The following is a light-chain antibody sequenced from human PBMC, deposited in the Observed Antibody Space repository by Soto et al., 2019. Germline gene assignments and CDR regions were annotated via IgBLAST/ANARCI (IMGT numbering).Light chain of an antibody. CDR1: QTVSSS. V-gene: IGKV3-11*01. CDR3: QQHINWPLT. J-gene: IGKJ4*01. Sequence: EIVLTQSPATLSLSPGERATLSCRASQTVSSSLAWYQQKPGQAPRLLIYEVSNRATGIPARFSGSRSGADCTLTISSLEPGDFALYYCQQHINWPLTFGGGTKV. CDR2: EVS.